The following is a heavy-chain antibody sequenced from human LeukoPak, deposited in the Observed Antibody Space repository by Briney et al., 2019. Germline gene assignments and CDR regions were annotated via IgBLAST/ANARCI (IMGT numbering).Heavy chain of an antibody. CDR1: GGSFSGYY. J-gene: IGHJ4*02. D-gene: IGHD3-22*01. Sequence: SETLSLTCAVYGGSFSGYYWSWIRQPPGKGLEWIGEINHSGSTNSNPSLKSRVTISVDTSKNQFSLKLSSVTGADTAVYYCARGLYSRGYFDYWGQGTLVTVSS. CDR2: INHSGST. V-gene: IGHV4-34*01. CDR3: ARGLYSRGYFDY.